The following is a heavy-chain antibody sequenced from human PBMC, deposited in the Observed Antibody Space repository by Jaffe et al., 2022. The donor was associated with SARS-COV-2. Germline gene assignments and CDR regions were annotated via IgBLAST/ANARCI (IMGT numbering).Heavy chain of an antibody. D-gene: IGHD6-6*01. CDR2: MYSGGRT. CDR1: GFTVSRHY. J-gene: IGHJ6*02. V-gene: IGHV3-66*02. Sequence: EVQLVDSGGGLVQPGGSLRLSCAASGFTVSRHYMSWVRQAPGKGLEWVSVMYSGGRTYYADSVRGRFTISRDNSKNTLDLQMNSLRTEDTAVYYCARLLSIVPGGYYDGTDVWGQGTTVTVSS. CDR3: ARLLSIVPGGYYDGTDV.